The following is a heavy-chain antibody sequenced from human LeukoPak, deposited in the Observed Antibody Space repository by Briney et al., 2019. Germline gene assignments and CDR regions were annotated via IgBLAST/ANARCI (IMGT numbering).Heavy chain of an antibody. Sequence: GGSLRLSYAASGFTFSSYAMSWVRQAPGKGLEWVSAISGSGGSTYYADSVKGRFTISRDNSKNTLYLQMNSLRAEDTAVYYCAKGGLRFLEWLSNYFDYWGQGTLVTVSS. J-gene: IGHJ4*02. CDR2: ISGSGGST. CDR1: GFTFSSYA. V-gene: IGHV3-23*01. D-gene: IGHD3-3*01. CDR3: AKGGLRFLEWLSNYFDY.